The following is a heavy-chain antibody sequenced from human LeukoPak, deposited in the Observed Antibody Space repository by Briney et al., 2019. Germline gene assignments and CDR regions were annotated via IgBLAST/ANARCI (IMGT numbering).Heavy chain of an antibody. Sequence: SETLSLTCTVSGGSISSYYWSWIRQPPGKGLEWIGYIYYSGSTNYNPSLKSRVTISVDTSKNQFFLKLSSVTAADTAVYYCARRSRMTTIDAFDIWGQGTMVTRSS. D-gene: IGHD5-24*01. J-gene: IGHJ3*02. CDR1: GGSISSYY. CDR3: ARRSRMTTIDAFDI. CDR2: IYYSGST. V-gene: IGHV4-59*08.